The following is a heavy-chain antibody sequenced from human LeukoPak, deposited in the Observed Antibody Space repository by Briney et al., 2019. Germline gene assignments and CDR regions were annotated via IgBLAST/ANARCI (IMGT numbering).Heavy chain of an antibody. CDR1: GGSISSGGYY. D-gene: IGHD3-9*01. V-gene: IGHV4-31*03. CDR2: TYYSGST. CDR3: ARAAYDILTGYYPRGYYMDV. J-gene: IGHJ6*03. Sequence: SETLSLTCTVSGGSISSGGYYWSWIRQHPGKGLEWIGYTYYSGSTYYNPSLKSRVTISVDTSKNQFSLKLSSVTAADTAVYYCARAAYDILTGYYPRGYYMDVWGKGTTVTVSS.